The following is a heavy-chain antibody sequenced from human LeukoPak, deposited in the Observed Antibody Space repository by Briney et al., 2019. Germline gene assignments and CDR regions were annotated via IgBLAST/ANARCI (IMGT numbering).Heavy chain of an antibody. CDR2: MNPNSGDT. CDR1: GYTFTSYD. D-gene: IGHD3-10*01. CDR3: ARGSITMVRGVRSDAFDI. V-gene: IGHV1-8*01. J-gene: IGHJ3*02. Sequence: ASVKVSCKASGYTFTSYDINWVRQATGQGLEWMGWMNPNSGDTGYAQKFQGRVTMTRNTSISTAYMELSSLRSEDTAVYYCARGSITMVRGVRSDAFDIWGQGTMVTVSS.